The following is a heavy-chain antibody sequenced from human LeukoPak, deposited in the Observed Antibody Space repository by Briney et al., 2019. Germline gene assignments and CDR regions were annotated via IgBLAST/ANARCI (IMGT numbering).Heavy chain of an antibody. J-gene: IGHJ3*02. CDR2: ISDDGRNQ. CDR1: GFTFSTYG. D-gene: IGHD3-22*01. V-gene: IGHV3-30*19. Sequence: GGSLRLSCAASGFTFSTYGMHWVRQAPGKGLEWVAVISDDGRNQYYADSVQGRFTISRDNSKNTLYLQMNSLRAEDTAVYYCAKDYYYDSSRSPGAFDIWGQGTMVTVSS. CDR3: AKDYYYDSSRSPGAFDI.